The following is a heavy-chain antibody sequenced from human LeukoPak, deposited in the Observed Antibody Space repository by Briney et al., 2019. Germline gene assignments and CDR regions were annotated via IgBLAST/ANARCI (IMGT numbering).Heavy chain of an antibody. CDR3: ARSRGYSYSFDS. D-gene: IGHD5-18*01. V-gene: IGHV4-59*01. CDR2: IYYSGST. CDR1: GGSFNTYY. Sequence: SATLSLTCTVSGGSFNTYYWSWSRPPPGKGVGRIGYIYYSGSTNYNPSLKSRVTISVDTSNNQFSLKLSRVTAADTAVYYCARSRGYSYSFDSWGQGTLVTVSS. J-gene: IGHJ4*02.